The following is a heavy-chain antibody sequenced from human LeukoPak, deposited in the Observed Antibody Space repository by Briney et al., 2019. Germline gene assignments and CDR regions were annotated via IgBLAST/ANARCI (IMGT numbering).Heavy chain of an antibody. Sequence: SETLSLTCAVYGGSFSGYYWSWIRQPPGKGLEWIGEINHSGSTNYNPSLKSRVTISADTSKNQFSLKLSSVTAADTAVYYCARTYYGILTGYYTPYYFDYWGQGTLVTVSS. CDR2: INHSGST. CDR3: ARTYYGILTGYYTPYYFDY. V-gene: IGHV4-34*01. D-gene: IGHD3-9*01. J-gene: IGHJ4*02. CDR1: GGSFSGYY.